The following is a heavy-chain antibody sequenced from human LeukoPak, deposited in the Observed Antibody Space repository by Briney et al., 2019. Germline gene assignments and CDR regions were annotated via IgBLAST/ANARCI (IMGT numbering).Heavy chain of an antibody. D-gene: IGHD3-3*01. CDR1: GGSISSGGYY. J-gene: IGHJ6*02. CDR2: IYYSGST. CDR3: ARDNRPAGDFWSGYYRGAYYYYGMDV. V-gene: IGHV4-31*03. Sequence: SETLSLTCTVSGGSISSGGYYRSWIRQHPGKGLEWIGYIYYSGSTYYNPSLKSRVTISVDTSKNQFSLKLSSVTAADTAVYYCARDNRPAGDFWSGYYRGAYYYYGMDVWGQGTTVTVSS.